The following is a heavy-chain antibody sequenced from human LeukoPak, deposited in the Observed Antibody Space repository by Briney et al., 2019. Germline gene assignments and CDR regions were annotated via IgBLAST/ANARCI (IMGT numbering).Heavy chain of an antibody. D-gene: IGHD1-26*01. J-gene: IGHJ4*02. CDR3: ARAESGSYYHFDY. CDR2: IIPIFGIS. Sequence: VASVKVSCKASGGTFSSYAISWVRQAPGQGLEWMGRIIPIFGISNYDQKLQGRVTITADKSTSTAYMELSSLRSEDTAVYYCARAESGSYYHFDYWGQGTLVTVSS. CDR1: GGTFSSYA. V-gene: IGHV1-69*04.